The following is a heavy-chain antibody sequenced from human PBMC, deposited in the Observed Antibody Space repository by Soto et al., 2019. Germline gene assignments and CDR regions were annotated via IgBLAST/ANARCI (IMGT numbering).Heavy chain of an antibody. J-gene: IGHJ4*02. CDR1: GFTFSSYA. CDR2: ISGSGGST. V-gene: IGHV3-23*01. Sequence: HPGGSLRLSCAASGFTFSSYAMSWVRQAPGKGLEWVSAISGSGGSTYYADSVKGRFTISRDNSKNTLYLQMNSLRAEDTAVYYCAKLIGSSSWYYFDYWGQGTLVTVSS. D-gene: IGHD6-13*01. CDR3: AKLIGSSSWYYFDY.